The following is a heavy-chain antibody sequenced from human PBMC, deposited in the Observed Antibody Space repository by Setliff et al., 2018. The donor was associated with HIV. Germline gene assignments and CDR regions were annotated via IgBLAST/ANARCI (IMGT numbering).Heavy chain of an antibody. J-gene: IGHJ4*02. CDR3: VREARGGYFDY. CDR2: VTPSTGDT. V-gene: IGHV1-46*01. D-gene: IGHD2-15*01. Sequence: ASVKVSCKASGYTFTSYYIHWVRQAPGQGLEWMGIVTPSTGDTNYAQNFQGRVTMTRDTSTNTVYMDLSSLKSEDTAVYYCVREARGGYFDYWGQGTLVTVSS. CDR1: GYTFTSYY.